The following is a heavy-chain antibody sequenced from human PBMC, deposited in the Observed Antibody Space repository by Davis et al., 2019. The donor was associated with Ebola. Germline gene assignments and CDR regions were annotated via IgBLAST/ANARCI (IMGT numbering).Heavy chain of an antibody. CDR3: ARSDLFIAAAVLDY. Sequence: PGGSLRLSCAVYGGSLSGYYWSWIRQPPGKGLEWIGEINHGGGTNYNPSLKSRVTISVDTSTNQFSLKVSSVTAADTAVYYCARSDLFIAAAVLDYWGQGTLVTVSS. D-gene: IGHD6-13*01. CDR2: INHGGGT. J-gene: IGHJ4*02. V-gene: IGHV4-34*01. CDR1: GGSLSGYY.